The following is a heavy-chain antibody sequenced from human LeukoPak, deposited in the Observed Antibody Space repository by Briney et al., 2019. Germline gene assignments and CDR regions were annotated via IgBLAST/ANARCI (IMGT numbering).Heavy chain of an antibody. V-gene: IGHV3-21*04. CDR2: ISSRSTYI. J-gene: IGHJ4*02. CDR1: GFTFSSYG. Sequence: GGSLRLSCSASGFTFSSYGMHWVRQAPGKGLEWVSSISSRSTYIYYADSMKGRFTISRDNAKNSLYLQMNSLRAEDTAVYYCAGAYYYDSSAYYDYWGQGTLVTVSP. D-gene: IGHD3-22*01. CDR3: AGAYYYDSSAYYDY.